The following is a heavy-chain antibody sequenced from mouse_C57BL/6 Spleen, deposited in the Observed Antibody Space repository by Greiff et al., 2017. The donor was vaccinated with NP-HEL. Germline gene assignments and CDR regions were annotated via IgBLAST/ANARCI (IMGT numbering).Heavy chain of an antibody. J-gene: IGHJ4*01. CDR1: GFTFSSYA. CDR2: ISDGGSYT. CDR3: ARGGDYDYDDYAMDY. Sequence: EVKLVESGGGLVKPGGSLKLSCAASGFTFSSYAMSWVRQTPEKRLEWVATISDGGSYTYYPDNVKGRFTISRDNAKNNLYLQMSHLKSEDTAMYYCARGGDYDYDDYAMDYWGQGTSVTVSS. D-gene: IGHD2-4*01. V-gene: IGHV5-4*03.